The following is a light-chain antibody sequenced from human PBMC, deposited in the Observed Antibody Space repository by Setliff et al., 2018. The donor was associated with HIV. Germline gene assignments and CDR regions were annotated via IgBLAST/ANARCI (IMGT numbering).Light chain of an antibody. CDR3: NSVAENIVV. J-gene: IGLJ2*01. Sequence: SYELTQPSSVSVSPGQTARTTCSGDLLAKKYARWFQQKPGQAPVLVIYKDTERPSRIPERFSGSSSGTTVTLTISGAQVDDEADYYCNSVAENIVVFGGGTK. CDR2: KDT. CDR1: LLAKKY. V-gene: IGLV3-27*01.